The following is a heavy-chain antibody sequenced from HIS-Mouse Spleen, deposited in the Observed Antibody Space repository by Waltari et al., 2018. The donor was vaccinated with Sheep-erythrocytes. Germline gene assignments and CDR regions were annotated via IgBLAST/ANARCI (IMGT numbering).Heavy chain of an antibody. J-gene: IGHJ4*02. D-gene: IGHD5-18*01. V-gene: IGHV3-53*01. CDR1: GFTVSSNY. CDR2: IQSGGST. Sequence: EVQLVESGGGLIQPGGSLRLSCAASGFTVSSNYMSWVRQAPGKGLELVSVIQSGGSTYSADSVKGRFTISRDNSKNTLYLQMNSLRAEDTAVYYCAREVGSYGHPYYFDYWGQGTLVTVSS. CDR3: AREVGSYGHPYYFDY.